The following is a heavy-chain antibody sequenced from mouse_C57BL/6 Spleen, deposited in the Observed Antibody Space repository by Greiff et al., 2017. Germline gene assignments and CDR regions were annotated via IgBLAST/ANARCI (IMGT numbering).Heavy chain of an antibody. Sequence: VQLQQPGAELVKPGASVKMSCKASGYTFTSYWIPWVKQRPGQGLEWIGDIYPGRGSTNYNEKFKSKATMTVDTASSTAYMQLSSLTSEDTAVYYCARRYYGNYVDYFDYWGQGTTLTVSS. V-gene: IGHV1-55*01. CDR2: IYPGRGST. CDR1: GYTFTSYW. J-gene: IGHJ2*01. CDR3: ARRYYGNYVDYFDY. D-gene: IGHD2-1*01.